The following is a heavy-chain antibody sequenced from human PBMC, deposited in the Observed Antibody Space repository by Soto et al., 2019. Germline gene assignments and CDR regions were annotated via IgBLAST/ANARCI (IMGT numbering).Heavy chain of an antibody. CDR2: MSDSGST. CDR3: ARGHGGITVFGAPGHFDY. CDR1: GGSISSSGYY. V-gene: IGHV4-39*01. J-gene: IGHJ4*02. Sequence: SLTCTVSGGSISSSGYYWGWIRQPPGKGLEWIGSMSDSGSTYYNPSLKSRVTISADTPRNQFSLKMRSVTAVDTSVYYCARGHGGITVFGAPGHFDYWGQGALVTVSS. D-gene: IGHD3-3*01.